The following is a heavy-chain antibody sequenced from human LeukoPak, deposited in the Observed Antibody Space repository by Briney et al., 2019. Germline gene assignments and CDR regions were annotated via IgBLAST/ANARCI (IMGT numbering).Heavy chain of an antibody. D-gene: IGHD3-3*01. CDR2: ISYDGSDK. CDR3: AKVQYYDFWSGSWARENYYFDY. CDR1: GFTFNSYA. Sequence: TGGSLRLSCAASGFTFNSYAMHWVRQAPGKGLEWLAFISYDGSDKYYGDSVKGRFTISRDNSRDTLYLQMNSLRAEDTAVYYCAKVQYYDFWSGSWARENYYFDYWGQGTLVTVSS. V-gene: IGHV3-30*01. J-gene: IGHJ4*02.